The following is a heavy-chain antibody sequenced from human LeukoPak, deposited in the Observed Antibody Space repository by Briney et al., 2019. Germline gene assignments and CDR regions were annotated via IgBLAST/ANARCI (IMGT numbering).Heavy chain of an antibody. V-gene: IGHV4-38-2*02. D-gene: IGHD6-13*01. CDR2: IYPSGTT. Sequence: KPSETLSLTCTVSGYSISSGYYWGWIRQPPGRWLEWIGNIYPSGTTYYNPSLKTRVTISVDTSKNQFSLKLSSVTAADTAVYFCARAYSSSWYFNWFDPWGQGTLVTVSS. CDR3: ARAYSSSWYFNWFDP. CDR1: GYSISSGYY. J-gene: IGHJ5*02.